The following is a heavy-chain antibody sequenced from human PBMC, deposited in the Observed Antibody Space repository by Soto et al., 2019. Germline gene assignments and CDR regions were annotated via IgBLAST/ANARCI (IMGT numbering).Heavy chain of an antibody. V-gene: IGHV4-61*01. CDR3: ARATPRGSDAFDI. CDR2: IYYSGST. Sequence: QVQLQESGPGLVKPSETLSLTCTVSGGSVSSGSYYWSWIRQPPGKGLEWIGYIYYSGSTNYNPSLKSRVTISVDTSKNQFSLKLSSVTAADTAVYYCARATPRGSDAFDIWGQGTIVTVSS. CDR1: GGSVSSGSYY. J-gene: IGHJ3*02.